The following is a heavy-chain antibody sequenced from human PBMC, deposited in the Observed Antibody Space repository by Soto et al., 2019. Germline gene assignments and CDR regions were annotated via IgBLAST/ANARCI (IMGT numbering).Heavy chain of an antibody. J-gene: IGHJ6*02. CDR1: GFTFSSYG. CDR3: GKGLSSSWYHYYGMDV. CDR2: ISYDGSNK. D-gene: IGHD6-13*01. Sequence: QVQLVESGGGVVQPGRSLRLSCAASGFTFSSYGMHWVRQAPGKGLEWVAVISYDGSNKYYADSVKGRFTISRDNSKNTLYLEMKSPEVEDTALYYCGKGLSSSWYHYYGMDVWGQGTTVTVSS. V-gene: IGHV3-30*18.